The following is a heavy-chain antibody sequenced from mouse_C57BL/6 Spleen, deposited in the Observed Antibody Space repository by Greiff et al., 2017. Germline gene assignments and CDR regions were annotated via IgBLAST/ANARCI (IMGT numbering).Heavy chain of an antibody. D-gene: IGHD2-5*01. V-gene: IGHV1-82*01. CDR2: IYPGDGDT. J-gene: IGHJ4*01. CDR1: GYAFSSSW. Sequence: VKLLESGPELVKPGASVKISCKASGYAFSSSWMNWVKQRPGKGLEWIGRIYPGDGDTNYNGKFKGKATLTADKSSSTAYMQLSSLTSEDSAVYFCARTEAYYSSYGAMDYWGQGTSVTVSS. CDR3: ARTEAYYSSYGAMDY.